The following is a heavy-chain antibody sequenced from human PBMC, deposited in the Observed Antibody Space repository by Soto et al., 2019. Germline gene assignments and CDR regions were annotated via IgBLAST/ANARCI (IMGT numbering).Heavy chain of an antibody. CDR1: GYTLTELS. J-gene: IGHJ3*02. CDR3: TRPSSGYYHDAFDI. D-gene: IGHD3-22*01. CDR2: FDPEDGKT. V-gene: IGHV1-24*01. Sequence: GASVKVSCKVSGYTLTELSMHWVRQAPGKGLEWMGGFDPEDGKTIYAQKFQGRVTMTEDTSTDTAYMELSSLRSEDTAVYYCTRPSSGYYHDAFDIWGQGTLVT.